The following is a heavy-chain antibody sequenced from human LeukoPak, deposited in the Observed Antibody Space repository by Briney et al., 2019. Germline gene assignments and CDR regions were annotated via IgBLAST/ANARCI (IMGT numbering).Heavy chain of an antibody. CDR2: ISYDGSNK. D-gene: IGHD2-2*02. J-gene: IGHJ4*02. CDR1: GFTFSSYG. CDR3: ARGGWGYCSSTSCYSYSSIDY. Sequence: PGRSLRLSCAASGFTFSSYGMHWVRQAPGKGLEWVAVISYDGSNKYYADSVKGRFTISRDNSKNTLYLQMNSLRAEDTAVYYCARGGWGYCSSTSCYSYSSIDYWGQGTLVTVSS. V-gene: IGHV3-30*03.